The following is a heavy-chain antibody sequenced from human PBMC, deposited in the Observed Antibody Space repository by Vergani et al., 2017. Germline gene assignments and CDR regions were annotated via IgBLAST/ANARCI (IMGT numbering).Heavy chain of an antibody. CDR2: IRSDESRR. CDR1: GFTLTSYG. J-gene: IGHJ2*01. CDR3: AIAHSTYWYFDL. D-gene: IGHD6-13*01. V-gene: IGHV3-30*02. Sequence: QVQLVESGGGVVQPGRSLRLSCATSGFTLTSYGMHWVRQAPGKGLEWVASIRSDESRRYYGDSMEGPFTISRDNSKNTLYLQMKSLRPEDTALYYCAIAHSTYWYFDLWGRGTLVTVSS.